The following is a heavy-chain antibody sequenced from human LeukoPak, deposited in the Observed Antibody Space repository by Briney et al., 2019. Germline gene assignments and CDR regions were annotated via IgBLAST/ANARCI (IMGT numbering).Heavy chain of an antibody. J-gene: IGHJ3*02. CDR1: GGTFSSYA. D-gene: IGHD1-26*01. CDR2: IIPILGIA. CDR3: VGHGSRNDAFDI. Sequence: SVKVSCKASGGTFSSYAISWVRQAPGQGLEWMGRIIPILGIANYAQKFQGRVTITADKSTSTAYMELSSLRSEDTAVYYCVGHGSRNDAFDIWGQGTMVTVSS. V-gene: IGHV1-69*04.